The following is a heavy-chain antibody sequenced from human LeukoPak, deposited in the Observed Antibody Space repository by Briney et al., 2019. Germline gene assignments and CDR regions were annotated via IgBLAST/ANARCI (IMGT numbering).Heavy chain of an antibody. V-gene: IGHV4-39*01. CDR2: IYYSGST. CDR1: GGSISGYY. Sequence: PSETLSLTCTVSGGSISGYYWGWIRQPPGKGLEWIGSIYYSGSTYYNPSLKSRVTISVDTSKNQFSLKLSSVTAADTAVYYCARHSRPFTWNDAFDIWGQGTMVTVSS. D-gene: IGHD3-16*01. J-gene: IGHJ3*02. CDR3: ARHSRPFTWNDAFDI.